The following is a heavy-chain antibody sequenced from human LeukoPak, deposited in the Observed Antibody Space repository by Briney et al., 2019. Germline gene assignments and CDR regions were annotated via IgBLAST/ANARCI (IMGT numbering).Heavy chain of an antibody. Sequence: PSETLSLTCTVSGGSISSGASDWGWIRQHPKRGLEWIGYIYYSGSTNYNPSLKSRVTISVDTSKNQFSLRLSSVTAADTAVYYCAREDPQTTVPEGMDVWGHGTTVIVSS. CDR2: IYYSGST. CDR1: GGSISSGASD. D-gene: IGHD4-17*01. V-gene: IGHV4-61*08. J-gene: IGHJ6*02. CDR3: AREDPQTTVPEGMDV.